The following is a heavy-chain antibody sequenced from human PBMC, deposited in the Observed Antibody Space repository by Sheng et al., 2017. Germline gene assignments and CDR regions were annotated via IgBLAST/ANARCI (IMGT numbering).Heavy chain of an antibody. J-gene: IGHJ2*01. D-gene: IGHD1-7*01. V-gene: IGHV3-30*03. CDR3: SSYFDL. CDR2: ISYDGSNK. CDR1: GFTFSSYG. Sequence: QVQLVESGGGVVQPGRSLRLSCAASGFTFSSYGMHWVRQAPGKGLEWVAVISYDGSNKYYADSVKGRFTISRDNSKNTLYLQMNSLRAEDTAVYYCSSYFDLWGLAPWSLSPQ.